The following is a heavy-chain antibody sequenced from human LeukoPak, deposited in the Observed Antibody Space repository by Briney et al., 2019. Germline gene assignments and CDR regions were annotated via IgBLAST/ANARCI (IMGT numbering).Heavy chain of an antibody. V-gene: IGHV1-46*01. J-gene: IGHJ6*04. D-gene: IGHD6-19*01. CDR1: GYTFTNYY. Sequence: ASVKISCKASGYTFTNYYIHWVRQAPGQGLEWVGLINPNGGSTGYAQRFQGRVTVTTDTSTSTAYMELRSLRSDDTAVYYCARVAVAAWLDVWGKGTTVTISS. CDR2: INPNGGST. CDR3: ARVAVAAWLDV.